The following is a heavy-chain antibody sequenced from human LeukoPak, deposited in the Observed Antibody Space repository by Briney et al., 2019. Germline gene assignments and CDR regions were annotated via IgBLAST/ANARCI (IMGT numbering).Heavy chain of an antibody. CDR1: GGSISSYY. CDR3: AKYYDSSGSNHWYFDL. V-gene: IGHV4-59*08. D-gene: IGHD3-22*01. CDR2: IYYSGST. J-gene: IGHJ2*01. Sequence: TSQTLSLTCTVSGGSISSYYWSWIRQPPGKGLEWIGYIYYSGSTNYNPSLKSRVTISVDTSKNQFSLKLSSVTAADTAVYYCAKYYDSSGSNHWYFDLWGRGTLVTVSS.